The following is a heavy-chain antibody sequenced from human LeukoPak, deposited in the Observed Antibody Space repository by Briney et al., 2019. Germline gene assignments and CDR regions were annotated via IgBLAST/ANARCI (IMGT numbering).Heavy chain of an antibody. J-gene: IGHJ3*02. CDR3: ARAPPSSGYSYHFDI. CDR2: IYRDGTGA. D-gene: IGHD5-18*01. Sequence: GGSLRLSCAASGFTFSIYWMHWVRQAPGKGLVWVSRIYRDGTGAVYAGSVKGRFTISRDNAKNTLYLQMNSLRVEDTAVYYCARAPPSSGYSYHFDIWGQGTMVTVSS. V-gene: IGHV3-74*01. CDR1: GFTFSIYW.